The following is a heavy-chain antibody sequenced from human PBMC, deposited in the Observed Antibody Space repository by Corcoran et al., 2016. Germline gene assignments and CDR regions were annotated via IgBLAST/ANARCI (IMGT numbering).Heavy chain of an antibody. CDR3: AGEVRGGNAYFAS. D-gene: IGHD2-21*01. V-gene: IGHV1-2*02. CDR2: INPRIGLT. CDR1: GYTFTDYY. Sequence: QVQLVQSGAEVKKPGASVQISCKTSGYTFTDYYIHWVRQAPGQGLEWMGWINPRIGLTNYAPKFQGRVTVTTDTSISTAYMQLRRLTSDDTALYYCAGEVRGGNAYFASWGQGTLVPVTS. J-gene: IGHJ4*02.